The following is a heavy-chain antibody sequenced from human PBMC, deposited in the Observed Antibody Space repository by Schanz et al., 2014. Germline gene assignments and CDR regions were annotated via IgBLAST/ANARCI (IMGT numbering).Heavy chain of an antibody. CDR3: AKDISDTSGKDDY. D-gene: IGHD3-22*01. Sequence: EVQLVESGGGLVQPGGSLRLSCAASGFTFGDYAMTWVRQAPGKGLEWVSAISGSGGSTYYADSVKGRFTISRDNSKNTLYLQMNSLRVEDSAIYYCAKDISDTSGKDDYWGQGTLVTVSS. CDR1: GFTFGDYA. J-gene: IGHJ4*02. V-gene: IGHV3-23*04. CDR2: ISGSGGST.